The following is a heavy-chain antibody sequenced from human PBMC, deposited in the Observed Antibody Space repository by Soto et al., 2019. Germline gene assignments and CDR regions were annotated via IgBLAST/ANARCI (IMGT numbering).Heavy chain of an antibody. CDR3: PRGYDDFWSGPNGRDG. CDR2: INHSGST. CDR1: GGSFSGYY. J-gene: IGHJ6*02. D-gene: IGHD3-3*01. Sequence: SEPLSLTCAVYGGSFSGYYWSWIRQPPGKGLEWIGEINHSGSTNYNPSLKSRVTISVDTSKNQFSLKLSSVTAADTAVYYCPRGYDDFWSGPNGRDGWGQGSTVTF. V-gene: IGHV4-34*01.